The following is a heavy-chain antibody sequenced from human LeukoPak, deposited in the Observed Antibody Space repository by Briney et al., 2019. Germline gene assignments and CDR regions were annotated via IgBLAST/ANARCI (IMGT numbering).Heavy chain of an antibody. CDR3: ARVGFDSTGFDP. D-gene: IGHD2-2*01. CDR1: GGSISSGGYY. CDR2: INHRGDT. Sequence: SQTLSLTCTVSGGSISSGGYYWSWIRQPPGKGLEWIGEINHRGDTNYNPSLKSRVTISVDTSKNQFSLKLTSVTAADTAVYYCARVGFDSTGFDPWGQGTLVTVSS. J-gene: IGHJ5*02. V-gene: IGHV4-30-2*01.